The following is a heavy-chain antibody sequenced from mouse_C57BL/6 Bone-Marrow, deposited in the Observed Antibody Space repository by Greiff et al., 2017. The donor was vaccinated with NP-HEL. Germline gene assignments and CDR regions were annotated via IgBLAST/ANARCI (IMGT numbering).Heavy chain of an antibody. Sequence: VQLQQPGAELVRPGSSVKLSCKASGYTFTSYWMDWVKQRPGQGLEWIGNIYPSDSETHYNQKFKDKATLTVDKSSSTAYMQLSSLTSEDSAVYYCARIYDDYKYYVDYWGQGTTLTVSS. CDR1: GYTFTSYW. J-gene: IGHJ2*01. CDR2: IYPSDSET. V-gene: IGHV1-61*01. CDR3: ARIYDDYKYYVDY. D-gene: IGHD2-4*01.